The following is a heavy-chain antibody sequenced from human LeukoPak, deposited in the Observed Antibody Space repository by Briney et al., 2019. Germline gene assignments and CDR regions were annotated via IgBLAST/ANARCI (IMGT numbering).Heavy chain of an antibody. CDR2: ISSSSSTI. CDR3: AREGSPDGRDAFDV. J-gene: IGHJ3*01. V-gene: IGHV3-48*01. D-gene: IGHD1-26*01. Sequence: GGSLRLSCAASGFTFSSYSMNWVRQAPGKGLEWVSYISSSSSTIYYADSVKGRFTISRDNAKNSLYLQMNSLRAEDTAVYYCAREGSPDGRDAFDVWGQGTMVTVSS. CDR1: GFTFSSYS.